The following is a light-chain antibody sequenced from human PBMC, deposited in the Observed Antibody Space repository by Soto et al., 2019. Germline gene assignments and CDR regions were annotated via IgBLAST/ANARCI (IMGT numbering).Light chain of an antibody. CDR3: SSYAGSNNLV. J-gene: IGLJ1*01. CDR2: DVI. Sequence: QSVLTQPPSASGSLGQSVTISCTGTSSDVGGYNYVSWYQQHPGKAPKLMIYDVIHRPSGVPDRFSGSKSGNTASLTVSGLQAEDEADYYCSSYAGSNNLVFGTGTKLTVL. V-gene: IGLV2-8*01. CDR1: SSDVGGYNY.